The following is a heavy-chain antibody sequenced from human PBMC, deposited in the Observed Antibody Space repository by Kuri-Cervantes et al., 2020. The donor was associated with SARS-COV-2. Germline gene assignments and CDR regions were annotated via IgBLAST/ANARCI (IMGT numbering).Heavy chain of an antibody. CDR1: GFTFSDYS. CDR3: AREEGGELGEAFDY. CDR2: IGSSSSII. J-gene: IGHJ4*02. D-gene: IGHD7-27*01. V-gene: IGHV3-48*01. Sequence: GGSLRLSCAASGFTFSDYSMNWVRQAPGKGLEWVSYIGSSSSIIYYADSMKGRFTISRDNAKNSLSLQMNSLRAEDTAVYYCAREEGGELGEAFDYWGQGALVTVSS.